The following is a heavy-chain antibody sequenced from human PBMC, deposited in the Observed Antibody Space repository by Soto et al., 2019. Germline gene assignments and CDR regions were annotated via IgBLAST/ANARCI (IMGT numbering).Heavy chain of an antibody. Sequence: EVQLLESGAGLVQPGGSLRLSCAASGFTVSSYAMSRVRQAPGKGLEWVSGISNSGDSTYYADSVKGRFTISRDNSKDTLYLQMNSLRAGDTAVYYCAINSRYCSSTSCYADWGQGTLVTVSS. J-gene: IGHJ4*02. CDR3: AINSRYCSSTSCYAD. D-gene: IGHD2-2*01. V-gene: IGHV3-23*01. CDR1: GFTVSSYA. CDR2: ISNSGDST.